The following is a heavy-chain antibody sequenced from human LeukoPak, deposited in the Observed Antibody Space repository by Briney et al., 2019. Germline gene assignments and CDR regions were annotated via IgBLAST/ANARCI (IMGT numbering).Heavy chain of an antibody. CDR2: ISSSSSYI. V-gene: IGHV3-21*01. Sequence: GGSLRLSCAASGFTFSSYSMNWVRQAPGKGLEWVSPISSSSSYIYYADSVKGRFTISRDNAKNSLYLQMNSLRAEDTAVYYCARDLDSGYDLGHVDYWGQGTLVTVSS. J-gene: IGHJ4*02. CDR1: GFTFSSYS. D-gene: IGHD5-12*01. CDR3: ARDLDSGYDLGHVDY.